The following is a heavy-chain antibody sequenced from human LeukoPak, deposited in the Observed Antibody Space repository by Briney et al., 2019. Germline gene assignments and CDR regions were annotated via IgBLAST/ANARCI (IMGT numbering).Heavy chain of an antibody. D-gene: IGHD1-26*01. CDR1: GYTFTGYY. Sequence: GASVKVSCKVSGYTFTGYYMHWVRQAPGQGLEWMGWINPNSGGTNYAQKFQGRVTMTRDTSISTAYLELSRLRSDDTAVYYCARDDTGGPSMWGATIDYWGQGTLVTVSS. CDR2: INPNSGGT. V-gene: IGHV1-2*02. CDR3: ARDDTGGPSMWGATIDY. J-gene: IGHJ4*02.